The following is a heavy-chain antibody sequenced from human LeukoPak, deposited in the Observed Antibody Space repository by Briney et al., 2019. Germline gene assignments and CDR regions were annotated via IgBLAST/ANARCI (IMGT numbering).Heavy chain of an antibody. V-gene: IGHV4-59*08. CDR2: IYYSGST. Sequence: PSETLSLTCTVSGGSISSYYWNWIRQPPGKGLEWIGYIYYSGSTNYNPSLKSRVTISVDTSKNQFSLKLNSVTAADTAVYYCARHGANYDAFGIWGQGTMVTVSS. D-gene: IGHD4/OR15-4a*01. J-gene: IGHJ3*02. CDR1: GGSISSYY. CDR3: ARHGANYDAFGI.